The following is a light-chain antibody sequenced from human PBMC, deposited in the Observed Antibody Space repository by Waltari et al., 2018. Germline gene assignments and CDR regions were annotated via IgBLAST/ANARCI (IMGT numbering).Light chain of an antibody. CDR1: ALPTQN. Sequence: SYALTHPPSVSVSHGQTARITCPGDALPTQNAYWYQQKAGQGPCVVICKDTERPAGIPERFYGSTSGTTVTLTISGVQPEDEADYHCQSGDITGTYIIFGGGTKLTVL. J-gene: IGLJ2*01. CDR3: QSGDITGTYII. V-gene: IGLV3-25*03. CDR2: KDT.